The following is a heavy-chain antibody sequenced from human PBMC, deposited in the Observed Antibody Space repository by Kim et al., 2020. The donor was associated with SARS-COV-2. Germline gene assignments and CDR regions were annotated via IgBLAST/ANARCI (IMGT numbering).Heavy chain of an antibody. V-gene: IGHV3-30*04. CDR3: ARDLDWGAGLDI. J-gene: IGHJ3*02. CDR2: ISYDGSNK. CDR1: GFTFSSYA. D-gene: IGHD1-26*01. Sequence: GGSLRLSCAASGFTFSSYAMHWVRQAPGKGLEWVAVISYDGSNKYYVDSVKGRFTISRDNSKNTLYLQMNSLRAEDTAVYYCARDLDWGAGLDIWGQGTMVTVSS.